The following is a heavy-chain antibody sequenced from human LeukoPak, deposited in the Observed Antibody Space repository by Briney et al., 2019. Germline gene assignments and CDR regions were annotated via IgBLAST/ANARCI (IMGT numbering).Heavy chain of an antibody. J-gene: IGHJ4*02. Sequence: PGGSLRLSCAASGLTFSGADMHWVRQASGKGLEWVGRIRTKGNRYATAYAASVKGRFTISRDDSKNTAYLQMNSLRTEDTAVYYCARDQEQGGATGLFDYWGQGTLVTVSS. CDR2: IRTKGNRYAT. CDR1: GLTFSGAD. V-gene: IGHV3-73*01. D-gene: IGHD1-26*01. CDR3: ARDQEQGGATGLFDY.